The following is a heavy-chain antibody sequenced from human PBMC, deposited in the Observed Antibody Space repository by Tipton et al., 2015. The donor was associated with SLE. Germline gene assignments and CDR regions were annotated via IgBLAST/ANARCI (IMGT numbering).Heavy chain of an antibody. V-gene: IGHV4-34*01. Sequence: TLSLTCAVYGGSFSGYYWSWISQPPGKGLEWIGEINHSGSTNYNPSLKSRVTISVDTSKNQFSLKLSSVTAADTAVYYCARAGQLGSDYYYYYGMDVWGQGTTVTVSS. CDR1: GGSFSGYY. CDR2: INHSGST. CDR3: ARAGQLGSDYYYYYGMDV. J-gene: IGHJ6*02. D-gene: IGHD5-18*01.